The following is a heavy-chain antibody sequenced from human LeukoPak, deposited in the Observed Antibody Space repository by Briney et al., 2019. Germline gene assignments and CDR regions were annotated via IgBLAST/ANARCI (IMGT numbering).Heavy chain of an antibody. CDR3: ARDGSYDILTASPDAFDI. Sequence: SETLSLTCTVSGGSISSFDWSWIRQPPGKGLEGIGYIYYSGSTNYNPSLKSRVTISVDTSKNQFSLKRSSVTAADTAVYYCARDGSYDILTASPDAFDIWGQGTMVTVSS. CDR1: GGSISSFD. CDR2: IYYSGST. J-gene: IGHJ3*02. V-gene: IGHV4-59*01. D-gene: IGHD3-9*01.